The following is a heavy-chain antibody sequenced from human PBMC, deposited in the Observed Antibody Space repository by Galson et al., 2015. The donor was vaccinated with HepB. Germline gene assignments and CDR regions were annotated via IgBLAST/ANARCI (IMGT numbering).Heavy chain of an antibody. Sequence: SVKVSCKASGGTFSVHAINWVRQAPGQGLEWVGRIIPIVNMSDHAQNFRGRVTLTADRSTSTAYMEMRSLRSEDTAVFYCARDKGGAFDMGELDIWGQGRTVTVSS. V-gene: IGHV1-69*04. CDR2: IIPIVNMS. J-gene: IGHJ3*02. D-gene: IGHD2-21*01. CDR3: ARDKGGAFDMGELDI. CDR1: GGTFSVHA.